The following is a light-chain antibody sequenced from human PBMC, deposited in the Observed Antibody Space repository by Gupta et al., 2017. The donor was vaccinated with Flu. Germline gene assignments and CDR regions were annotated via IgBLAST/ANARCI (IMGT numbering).Light chain of an antibody. CDR1: TSNIGNNY. Sequence: QSVLTQPPSVSAAPGQKVSISCSGSTSNIGNNYVSWYQQVPGTAPKLLLFDNSQRPSGIPDRFSGSKSGTSATLGVTGLQTGDEADYYCGTWDSSLSAAVFGGGTKLTVL. CDR3: GTWDSSLSAAV. V-gene: IGLV1-51*01. CDR2: DNS. J-gene: IGLJ3*02.